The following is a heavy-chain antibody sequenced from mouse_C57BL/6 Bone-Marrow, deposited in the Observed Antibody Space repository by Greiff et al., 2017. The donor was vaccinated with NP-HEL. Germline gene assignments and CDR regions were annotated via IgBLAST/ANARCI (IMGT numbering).Heavy chain of an antibody. D-gene: IGHD1-1*01. CDR1: GFTFSSYG. V-gene: IGHV5-6*01. J-gene: IGHJ2*01. CDR2: ISSGGSYT. CDR3: ARPYYGSASYYYDD. Sequence: EVKLMESGGDLVKPGGSLKLSCAASGFTFSSYGMSWVRQTPDQRLEWVATISSGGSYTYYPASVKGRFTISRDNAKNTLYLQMSSLKTEDTAMYYCARPYYGSASYYYDDWGQGTTLTVAS.